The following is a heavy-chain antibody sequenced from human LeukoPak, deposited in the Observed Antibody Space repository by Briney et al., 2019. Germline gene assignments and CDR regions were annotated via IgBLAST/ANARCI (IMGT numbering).Heavy chain of an antibody. CDR1: GGSISSYY. CDR2: IYTSGST. CDR3: ARDGNYDFWSGLIDY. J-gene: IGHJ4*02. D-gene: IGHD3-3*01. Sequence: SETLSLTCTVSGGSISSYYWSWIRQPAGKGLEWIGRIYTSGSTNYNPSLKSRVTMSVDTSKNQFSLKLSSVTAADTAVYYCARDGNYDFWSGLIDYWGQVTLVTVSS. V-gene: IGHV4-4*07.